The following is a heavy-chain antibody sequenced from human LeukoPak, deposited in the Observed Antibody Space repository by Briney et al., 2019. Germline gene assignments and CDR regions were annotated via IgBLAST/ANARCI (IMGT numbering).Heavy chain of an antibody. Sequence: SGPTLANPTQTLTLTCNFSGFSLRTSGMCVSWIRQPPGKALEWLARIGCDDNKYYSTSLKTRLTISKHTSKHHVVLTMTNMDPVDTATYYCARTLAAAGYLCDYWGQGTLVTVSS. V-gene: IGHV2-70*11. J-gene: IGHJ4*02. CDR2: IGCDDNK. D-gene: IGHD6-13*01. CDR1: GFSLRTSGMC. CDR3: ARTLAAAGYLCDY.